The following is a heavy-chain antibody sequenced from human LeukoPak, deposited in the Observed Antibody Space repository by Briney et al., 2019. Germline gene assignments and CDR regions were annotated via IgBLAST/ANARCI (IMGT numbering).Heavy chain of an antibody. J-gene: IGHJ3*02. D-gene: IGHD5-24*01. CDR2: INSDGSST. CDR3: ARVKRDTEMATTAGAFDI. CDR1: GFTFSNAW. V-gene: IGHV3-74*01. Sequence: GGSLTLSCAASGFTFSNAWMGWVRQAPGKGLVWVSRINSDGSSTSYADCVKGRFTISRDNAKNSLYMQMNSLRAEDTAVYYCARVKRDTEMATTAGAFDIWGQGTMVTVSS.